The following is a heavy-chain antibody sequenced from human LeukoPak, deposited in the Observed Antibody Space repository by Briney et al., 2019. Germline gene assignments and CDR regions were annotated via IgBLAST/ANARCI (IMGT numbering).Heavy chain of an antibody. CDR3: ARDLAVGRLDF. CDR1: GFTVSSKY. Sequence: GGSLRLSCAASGFTVSSKYMTWVRQAPGKGLEWVSVIYSGGTTYYADSVKGRFTISRDNAKNTLYLQMSSLRVDDTAVYYCARDLAVGRLDFRGQGTVVTVSS. V-gene: IGHV3-66*01. J-gene: IGHJ4*02. CDR2: IYSGGTT. D-gene: IGHD3-16*01.